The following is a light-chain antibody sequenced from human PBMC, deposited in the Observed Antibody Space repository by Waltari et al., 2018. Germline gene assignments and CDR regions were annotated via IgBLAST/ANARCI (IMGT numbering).Light chain of an antibody. CDR1: QNINTF. Sequence: VLTQSPAPLSLSAGAGATLSCRARQNINTFLAWYQQKPGQAPRLLIDDASNRATGVPVRFSGGGSGTDFTLTISSLEPEDFAVYYCQQRAVWPPNFGGGTKVEIK. V-gene: IGKV3-11*01. CDR3: QQRAVWPPN. CDR2: DAS. J-gene: IGKJ4*01.